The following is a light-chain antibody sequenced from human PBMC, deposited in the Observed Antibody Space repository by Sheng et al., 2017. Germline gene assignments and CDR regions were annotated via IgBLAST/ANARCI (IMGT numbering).Light chain of an antibody. CDR3: QQRSNWPSLT. CDR2: DAS. V-gene: IGKV3-15*01. CDR1: QTVGSN. Sequence: EIVMTQSPDILSVSPGERVTLSCRASQTVGSNLAWYQQKAGQAPRLLIYDASTRATDIPARFSGSGSATDFTLTISSLQSEDFAVYYCQQRSNWPSLTFGGGTKVEIK. J-gene: IGKJ4*01.